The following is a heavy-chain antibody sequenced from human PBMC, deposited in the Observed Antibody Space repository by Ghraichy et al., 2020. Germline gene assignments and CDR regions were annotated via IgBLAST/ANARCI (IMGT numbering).Heavy chain of an antibody. CDR2: IYYSGST. Sequence: SETLSLTCNVSGGSISSYYWSWIRQPTGKGLEWIGDIYYSGSTNYNPSLKSRVTISVDTSKNQFSLKLSAVTAADTAVYYCARNYGGNSRYYYNYLDVWSKGTTVTVSS. CDR3: ARNYGGNSRYYYNYLDV. CDR1: GGSISSYY. D-gene: IGHD4-23*01. V-gene: IGHV4-59*01. J-gene: IGHJ6*03.